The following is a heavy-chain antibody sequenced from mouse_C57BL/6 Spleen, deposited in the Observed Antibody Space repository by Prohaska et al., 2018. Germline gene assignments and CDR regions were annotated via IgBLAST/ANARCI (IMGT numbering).Heavy chain of an antibody. CDR2: INPSNGGT. CDR3: ARDWYYYGSSYEAMDY. V-gene: IGHV1-53*01. J-gene: IGHJ4*01. CDR1: GYTFTSYW. Sequence: QVQLQQPGTELVKPGASVKLSCKASGYTFTSYWMHWVKQRPGQGLEWIGNINPSNGGTNYNEKFKSKATLTVDKSSSTAYMQLSSLTSEDSAVYYCARDWYYYGSSYEAMDYWGQGTSVTVSS. D-gene: IGHD1-1*01.